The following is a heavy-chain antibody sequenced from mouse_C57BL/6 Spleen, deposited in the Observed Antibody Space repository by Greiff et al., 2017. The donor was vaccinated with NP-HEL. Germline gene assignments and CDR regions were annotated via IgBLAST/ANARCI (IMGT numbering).Heavy chain of an antibody. Sequence: VQLQQPGAELVMPGASVKLSCKASGYTFTSYWMHWVKQRPGQGLEWIGEIDPSDSYTNYNQKFKGKSTLTVDKSSSTAYMQLSSLTSEDSAVYYCARGGITSYYAMDYWGQGTSVTVSS. CDR3: ARGGITSYYAMDY. D-gene: IGHD1-1*01. V-gene: IGHV1-69*01. CDR2: IDPSDSYT. J-gene: IGHJ4*01. CDR1: GYTFTSYW.